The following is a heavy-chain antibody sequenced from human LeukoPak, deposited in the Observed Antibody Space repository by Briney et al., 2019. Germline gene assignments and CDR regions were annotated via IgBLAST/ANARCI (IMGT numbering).Heavy chain of an antibody. CDR1: GFTFDDYA. CDR2: ISWNSGSI. D-gene: IGHD4-17*01. J-gene: IGHJ4*02. Sequence: GGSLRLSCAASGFTFDDYAMHWVRQAPGKGLEWVSGISWNSGSIGYADSVKGRFTISRDNAKNSLHLQMNSLRAEDTALYYCAKSGRLYGDYVGLDYWGQGTLVTVSS. V-gene: IGHV3-9*01. CDR3: AKSGRLYGDYVGLDY.